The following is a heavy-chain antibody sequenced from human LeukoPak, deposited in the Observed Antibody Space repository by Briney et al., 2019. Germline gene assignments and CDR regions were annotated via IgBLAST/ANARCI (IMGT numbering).Heavy chain of an antibody. CDR3: AKDLNWSFDY. J-gene: IGHJ4*02. D-gene: IGHD1-1*01. CDR1: GFTFNNYA. Sequence: AGGSLRLSCAASGFTFNNYAMNWVRQAPGKGLEWVSAISGSGGSTYYADSVKGRFTISRDNSKNTLYLQMNSLRAEDTAVYYCAKDLNWSFDYWGQGTLVTVSS. CDR2: ISGSGGST. V-gene: IGHV3-23*01.